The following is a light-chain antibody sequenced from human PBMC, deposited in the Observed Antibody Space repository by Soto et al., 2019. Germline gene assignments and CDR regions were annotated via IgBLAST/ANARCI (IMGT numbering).Light chain of an antibody. Sequence: SVLTQPPSASGTPRQRVTISCSGSRSKNGGNFVNWYQQFPGSAPKLLIYNDDQRPSGVPDRFSASKSGTSASLAISGLQSEDEADYYCATWDDSLNVLFGGGT. J-gene: IGLJ2*01. CDR3: ATWDDSLNVL. CDR1: RSKNGGNF. CDR2: NDD. V-gene: IGLV1-44*01.